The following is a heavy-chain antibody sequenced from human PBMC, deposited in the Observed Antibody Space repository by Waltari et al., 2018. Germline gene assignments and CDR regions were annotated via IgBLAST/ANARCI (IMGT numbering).Heavy chain of an antibody. CDR2: INPAGSAT. D-gene: IGHD7-27*01. V-gene: IGHV3-74*01. CDR1: GFSFRGLW. Sequence: EVQLVESGGGLVQPGGSLRLSCSASGFSFRGLWLTWVRQAPGKGLEWVSRINPAGSATTYADSVRGRFTISRDNAQNTLHLQMNSLRVEDTAMYYCTRDNWGTSDYWGQGTLVTVSS. CDR3: TRDNWGTSDY. J-gene: IGHJ4*02.